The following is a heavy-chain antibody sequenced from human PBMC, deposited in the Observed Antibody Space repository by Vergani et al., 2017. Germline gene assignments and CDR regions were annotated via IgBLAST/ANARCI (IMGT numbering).Heavy chain of an antibody. Sequence: QVQPVHSGAKVKTPGASVTVFCKASGYTFTSYGIIWVRQAPGQGREWMGWISAYNGNTNYAPDLQGRVTMTTDTSTSTAYMELRSLRSDDTAVYYCERDWGIGYSSSTRYNYYGMDGWGEGTTVTVAS. CDR3: ERDWGIGYSSSTRYNYYGMDG. J-gene: IGHJ6*04. CDR2: ISAYNGNT. D-gene: IGHD6-6*01. V-gene: IGHV1-18*01. CDR1: GYTFTSYG.